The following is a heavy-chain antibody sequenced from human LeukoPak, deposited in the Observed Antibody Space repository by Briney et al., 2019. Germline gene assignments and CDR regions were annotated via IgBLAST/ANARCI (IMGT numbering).Heavy chain of an antibody. CDR2: ISAYNGNT. Sequence: ASVKVSCKASGYTFISYGISWVRQAPGQGLEWMGWISAYNGNTNYAQKLQGRVTMTTDTSTSTAYMELRSLRSDDTAVYYCARVKGVATIRNYYGMDVWGQGTTVTVSS. D-gene: IGHD5-12*01. V-gene: IGHV1-18*01. J-gene: IGHJ6*02. CDR3: ARVKGVATIRNYYGMDV. CDR1: GYTFISYG.